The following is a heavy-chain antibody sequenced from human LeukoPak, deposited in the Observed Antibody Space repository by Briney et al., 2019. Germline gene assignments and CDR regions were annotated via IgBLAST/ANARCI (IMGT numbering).Heavy chain of an antibody. CDR3: TTLNYVWGTYPPDY. V-gene: IGHV3-73*01. D-gene: IGHD3-16*02. CDR1: GFNFSGSA. CDR2: TRNKAHNYAT. Sequence: PGGSLRLPCAASGFNFSGSAIHWVRQASGKGLEWVGRTRNKAHNYATAYGASVQGRFSIPRDESKTTAYLQMNSLKTEDTAVYYCTTLNYVWGTYPPDYWGQGTLVTVSS. J-gene: IGHJ4*02.